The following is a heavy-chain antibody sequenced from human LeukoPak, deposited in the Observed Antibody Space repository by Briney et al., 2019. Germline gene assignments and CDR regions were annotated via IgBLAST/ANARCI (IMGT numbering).Heavy chain of an antibody. V-gene: IGHV3-7*01. CDR1: GFTLSSYW. Sequence: GGSLRLSCAASGFTLSSYWMSWVRQAPGKGLEWVANIKQDGSEKYYVDSVKGRFTISRDNAKNSLYLQMNSLRAEDTAVYYCVRDSNWFDPWGQGTLVTVSS. CDR3: VRDSNWFDP. J-gene: IGHJ5*02. CDR2: IKQDGSEK.